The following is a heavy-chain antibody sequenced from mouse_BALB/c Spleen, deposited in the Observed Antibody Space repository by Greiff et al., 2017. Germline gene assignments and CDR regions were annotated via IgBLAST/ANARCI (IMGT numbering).Heavy chain of an antibody. Sequence: EVKLEESGGGLVQPGGSMKLSCVASGFTFSNYWMNWVRQSPEKGLEWVAEIRLKSNNYATHYAESVKGRFTISRDDSKSSVYLQMNNLRAEDTGIYYGTRDNDAMDYWGQGTSVTVSS. D-gene: IGHD1-3*01. CDR2: IRLKSNNYAT. J-gene: IGHJ4*01. CDR1: GFTFSNYW. CDR3: TRDNDAMDY. V-gene: IGHV6-6*02.